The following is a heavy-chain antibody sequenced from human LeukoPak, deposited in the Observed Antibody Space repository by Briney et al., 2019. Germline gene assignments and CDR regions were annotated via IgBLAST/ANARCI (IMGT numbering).Heavy chain of an antibody. CDR2: ISAYSGYT. J-gene: IGHJ4*02. D-gene: IGHD3-22*01. Sequence: SVMVSCKTSGYTFTNYGISWVRQAPGQGLEWMGLISAYSGYTYYTQNFQGRITMTTDTSTTTAYMELRSLRSDDTAVYFCAREGAYYYDSSPLDYWGQGTLVTVSS. CDR1: GYTFTNYG. CDR3: AREGAYYYDSSPLDY. V-gene: IGHV1-18*01.